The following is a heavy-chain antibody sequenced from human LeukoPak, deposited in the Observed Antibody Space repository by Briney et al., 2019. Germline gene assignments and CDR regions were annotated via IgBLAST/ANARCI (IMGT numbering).Heavy chain of an antibody. CDR1: GYTFTGYY. J-gene: IGHJ2*01. CDR2: INPNSGGT. CDR3: ARVSSPSYYDYVWGSYRPPTRWYFDL. D-gene: IGHD3-16*02. Sequence: LGASVKVSCKASGYTFTGYYMHWVRQAPGQGLEWMGWINPNSGGTNYAQKFQGRVTMTRDTSISTAYMELSRLRSDDTAVYYCARVSSPSYYDYVWGSYRPPTRWYFDLWGRGTLVTVSS. V-gene: IGHV1-2*03.